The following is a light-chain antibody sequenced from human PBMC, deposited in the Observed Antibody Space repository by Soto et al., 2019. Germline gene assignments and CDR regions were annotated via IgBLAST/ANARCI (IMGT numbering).Light chain of an antibody. V-gene: IGKV1-16*02. CDR3: QQHKTYPLT. CDR2: DAS. Sequence: DINMTQSPSSLSASVGDRITISCRASQDIGRSLAWFQQRPGKAPKSLIYDASSLQGGVPSKFSGSGSGTDFTLTITGLQPEDFATYYCQQHKTYPLTFGGGTKVDI. J-gene: IGKJ4*01. CDR1: QDIGRS.